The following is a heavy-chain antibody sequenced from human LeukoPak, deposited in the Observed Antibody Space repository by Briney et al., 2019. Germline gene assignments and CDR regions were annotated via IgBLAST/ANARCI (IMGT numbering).Heavy chain of an antibody. CDR1: GFTFSSYA. Sequence: GGSLRLSCAASGFTFSSYAMSWVRQAPRQGLEWVSSIGRGTCNIYYADSVKGRFTISRDNAKNSLYLQMNSLRAEDTAVYYCAREDGEMFDYWGQGILVTVSS. D-gene: IGHD2-21*01. J-gene: IGHJ4*02. CDR2: IGRGTCNI. CDR3: AREDGEMFDY. V-gene: IGHV3-21*01.